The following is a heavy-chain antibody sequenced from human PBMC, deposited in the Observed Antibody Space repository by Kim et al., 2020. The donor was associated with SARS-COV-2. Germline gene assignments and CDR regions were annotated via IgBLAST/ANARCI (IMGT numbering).Heavy chain of an antibody. J-gene: IGHJ4*01. V-gene: IGHV3-9*01. CDR1: GFTFDDYA. D-gene: IGHD3-10*01. CDR2: INWDGGST. Sequence: GGSLRLSCAASGFTFDDYAMHWVRQPPGKGLEWVSGINWDGGSTDYADSVKGRFTISRDNAKNSLYLEMNSLRAEDTALYFCARDSGHYYGSESYFVYWG. CDR3: ARDSGHYYGSESYFVY.